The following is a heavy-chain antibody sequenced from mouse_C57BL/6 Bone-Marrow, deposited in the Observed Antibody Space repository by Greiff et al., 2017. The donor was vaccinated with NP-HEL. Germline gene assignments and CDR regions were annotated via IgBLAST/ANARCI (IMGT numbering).Heavy chain of an antibody. CDR3: SGTGRNDGSSHWYFDV. D-gene: IGHD1-1*01. V-gene: IGHV10-1*01. CDR2: IRSKSNNYAT. J-gene: IGHJ1*03. Sequence: EVKLVESGGGLVQPKGSLKLSCAASGFSFNTYAMNWVRQAPGQGLEWVARIRSKSNNYATYYADSVKDRFTISRDDSESMLYLQMNNLKTEDTAKYYCSGTGRNDGSSHWYFDVWGTGTTVTVSS. CDR1: GFSFNTYA.